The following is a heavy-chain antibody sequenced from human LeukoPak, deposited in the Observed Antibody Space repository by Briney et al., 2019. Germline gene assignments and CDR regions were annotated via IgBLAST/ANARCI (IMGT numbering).Heavy chain of an antibody. Sequence: GGSLRLSCAASGFTFSSYAMSWVRQAPGKGLEWVSILYSGGGTYYADSVKGRFTISRDNSKNTLYLQMNSLRVEDTAVYYCVRDVVGNSYTGWGQGTLVTVSS. CDR1: GFTFSSYA. V-gene: IGHV3-53*01. D-gene: IGHD5-12*01. J-gene: IGHJ4*02. CDR3: VRDVVGNSYTG. CDR2: LYSGGGT.